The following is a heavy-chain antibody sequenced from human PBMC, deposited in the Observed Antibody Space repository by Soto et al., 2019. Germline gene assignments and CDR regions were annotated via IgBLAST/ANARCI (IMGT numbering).Heavy chain of an antibody. J-gene: IGHJ4*02. D-gene: IGHD3-22*01. V-gene: IGHV3-33*01. CDR3: ARGLHYYDSSVYYGY. CDR2: IWYDGSNK. Sequence: GGSLRLSCAASGFTFSSYGMHWVRQAPGKGLEWVAVIWYDGSNKYYADSVKGRFTISRDNSKNTLYLQMNSLRAEDTAVYYCARGLHYYDSSVYYGYWGQGTLVTVSS. CDR1: GFTFSSYG.